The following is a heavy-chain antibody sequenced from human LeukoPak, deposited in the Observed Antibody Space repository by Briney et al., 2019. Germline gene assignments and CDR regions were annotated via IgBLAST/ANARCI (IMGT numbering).Heavy chain of an antibody. J-gene: IGHJ4*02. Sequence: EGSLRLSCAASGFTFNNYAMSWVRQAPGKGLEWVAAISGNGGRTYYRDSVKGRYTISRDNPKNTLYLLMNSLSAEDTALYYCAKEQTSSGYFDYWGQGTLVTVSS. V-gene: IGHV3-23*01. CDR2: ISGNGGRT. CDR1: GFTFNNYA. D-gene: IGHD3-10*01. CDR3: AKEQTSSGYFDY.